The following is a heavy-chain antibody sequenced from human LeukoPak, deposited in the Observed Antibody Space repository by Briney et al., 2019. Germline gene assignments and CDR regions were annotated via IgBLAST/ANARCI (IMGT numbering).Heavy chain of an antibody. Sequence: PGGSLRLSCAASGFTFSTYAMSWVRQAPGKGLEWVSAISVSGGSTYYTDSVKGRFTISRDNSKNTLYLQMNSLRADDTAVYYCAKTQGYYDAWGQGALVTVSS. V-gene: IGHV3-23*01. D-gene: IGHD2-15*01. CDR1: GFTFSTYA. J-gene: IGHJ5*02. CDR2: ISVSGGST. CDR3: AKTQGYYDA.